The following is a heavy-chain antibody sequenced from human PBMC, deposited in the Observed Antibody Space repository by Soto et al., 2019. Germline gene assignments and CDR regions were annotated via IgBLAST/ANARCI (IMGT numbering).Heavy chain of an antibody. CDR3: ARRTNTAGGWFVS. CDR2: IDYSGTT. J-gene: IGHJ5*01. D-gene: IGHD5-18*01. V-gene: IGHV4-39*01. Sequence: SETLSLTCTVSGGSISSSSYHWGWIRQPPGKGLDWIGSIDYSGTTYYNASLNSRVTISADTSKNQFSLKLSSVTAADTALYYCARRTNTAGGWFVSSGPGALLTVS. CDR1: GGSISSSSYH.